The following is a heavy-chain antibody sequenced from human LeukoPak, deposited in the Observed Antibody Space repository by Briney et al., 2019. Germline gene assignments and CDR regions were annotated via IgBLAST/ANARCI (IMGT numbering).Heavy chain of an antibody. J-gene: IGHJ4*02. CDR1: GFTFSRYW. D-gene: IGHD4-23*01. CDR3: ARGLRWQDY. V-gene: IGHV3-7*05. CDR2: IKEDGSEK. Sequence: PGGSLRLSCAASGFTFSRYWMSWVRQAPGKGLEWVANIKEDGSEKYYVDSVKGRFTISRDNAKNSLYLQMNSLRAEDTAVYYCARGLRWQDYWGRGTVVTVSS.